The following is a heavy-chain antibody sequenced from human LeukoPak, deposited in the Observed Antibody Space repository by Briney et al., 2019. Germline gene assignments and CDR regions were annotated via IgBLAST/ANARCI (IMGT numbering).Heavy chain of an antibody. Sequence: PSQTLSLTCTVSGGSISSGGYYWSWIRQHPGKGLEWIGYIYYSGSTNYNPSLKSRVTISVDTSKNQFSLKLSSVTAADTAVYYCARDRSGGIDYWGQGTLVTVSS. J-gene: IGHJ4*02. V-gene: IGHV4-31*03. CDR2: IYYSGST. D-gene: IGHD3-10*01. CDR1: GGSISSGGYY. CDR3: ARDRSGGIDY.